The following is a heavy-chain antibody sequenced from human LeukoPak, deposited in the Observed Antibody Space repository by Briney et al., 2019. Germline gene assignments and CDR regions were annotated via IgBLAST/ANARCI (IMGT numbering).Heavy chain of an antibody. CDR3: AKEGYSHTSNYFDN. CDR2: ISGDGVST. Sequence: PGGSLRLSCAASGFMFDDSAMRWVRQAPGKGLEWVSLISGDGVSTFYADSVKGRFTISRDNSKNSLSLQMDSLTTEDTALYYCAKEGYSHTSNYFDNWGQGILVTVSS. D-gene: IGHD2-15*01. CDR1: GFMFDDSA. V-gene: IGHV3-43*02. J-gene: IGHJ4*02.